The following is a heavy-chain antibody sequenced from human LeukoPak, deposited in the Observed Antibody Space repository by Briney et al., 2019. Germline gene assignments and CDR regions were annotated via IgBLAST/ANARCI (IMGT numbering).Heavy chain of an antibody. CDR1: GYTFTSYA. Sequence: ASVKVSRKASGYTFTSYAMHWVRQAPGQRLEWMGWINAGNGNTKYSQKFQGRVTITRDTSASTAYMELSSLRSEDTAVYYCARGKAILYGDYDGYGMDVWGQGTTVTVSS. D-gene: IGHD4-17*01. J-gene: IGHJ6*02. V-gene: IGHV1-3*01. CDR2: INAGNGNT. CDR3: ARGKAILYGDYDGYGMDV.